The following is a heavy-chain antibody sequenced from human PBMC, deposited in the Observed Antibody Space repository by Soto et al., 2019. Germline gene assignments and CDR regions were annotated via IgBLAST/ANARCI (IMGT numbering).Heavy chain of an antibody. Sequence: QVQLQESGPGLVKPSQTLSLTCTVSGGSISSGGYYWSWIRQHPGKGLEWIGNIYPGGSTDYNPALKSRLTISEDTSKNQFSLKLSSVTAADTAVYFCARVGGGYCSGGSCYFHWPFDYWGQGTLVTVSS. CDR1: GGSISSGGYY. D-gene: IGHD2-15*01. V-gene: IGHV4-31*03. CDR2: IYPGGST. J-gene: IGHJ4*02. CDR3: ARVGGGYCSGGSCYFHWPFDY.